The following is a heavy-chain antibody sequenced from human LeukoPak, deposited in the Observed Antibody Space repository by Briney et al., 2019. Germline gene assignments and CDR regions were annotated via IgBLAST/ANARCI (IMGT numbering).Heavy chain of an antibody. CDR1: GFTFSSYG. V-gene: IGHV3-7*03. CDR3: AKDLHY. J-gene: IGHJ4*02. CDR2: IKQDGSEK. Sequence: GGSLRLSCAASGFTFSSYGMHWVRQAPGKGLEWVANIKQDGSEKYYVDSVKGRFTISRDNAKNSLYLQMNSLRAEDTAVYYCAKDLHYWGQGTLVTVSS.